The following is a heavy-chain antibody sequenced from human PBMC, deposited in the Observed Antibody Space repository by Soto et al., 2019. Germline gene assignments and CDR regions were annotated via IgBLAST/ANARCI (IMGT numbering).Heavy chain of an antibody. Sequence: QVPLVQSGAEVKKPGASVKVSCKASGYTFTSYGISWVRQAPGQGLEWMGWIIAYNGNTNYAQKLQGRVTKTTVTSTSTAYMELRSLRSDDTAVYYCARDLVAVAVGDYFVYWGQGTLLTVSS. D-gene: IGHD6-19*01. J-gene: IGHJ4*02. V-gene: IGHV1-18*01. CDR2: IIAYNGNT. CDR1: GYTFTSYG. CDR3: ARDLVAVAVGDYFVY.